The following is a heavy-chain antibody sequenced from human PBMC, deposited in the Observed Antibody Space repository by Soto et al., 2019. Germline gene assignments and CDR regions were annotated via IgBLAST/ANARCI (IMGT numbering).Heavy chain of an antibody. D-gene: IGHD1-20*01. CDR1: DIAFSSVL. Sequence: PGGPQRLSVAAADIAFSSVLRNCIHPAPGQGLEWVSTVSPGGDVSHYTDSVKGRFTISRDNSRRTLHLQMDSLRAEDAAVYFCVRRAITATTNWGACDGCGRGTVVTISS. CDR2: VSPGGDVS. J-gene: IGHJ3*01. CDR3: VRRAITATTNWGACDG. V-gene: IGHV3-23*01.